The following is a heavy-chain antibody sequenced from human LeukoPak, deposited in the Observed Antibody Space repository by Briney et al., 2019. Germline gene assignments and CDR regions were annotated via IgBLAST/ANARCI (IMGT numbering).Heavy chain of an antibody. J-gene: IGHJ4*02. V-gene: IGHV4-59*01. CDR1: GGSLSSYY. CDR2: IYYSGST. D-gene: IGHD1-26*01. Sequence: SETLSLACTVSGGSLSSYYWNWIRQPPGKGLEWIGYIYYSGSTNYNPSLTSRVTISVDTSKDQFSLKLSSVTAADTAVYYCARGDGYGGSYGSDYWGQGTLVTVSS. CDR3: ARGDGYGGSYGSDY.